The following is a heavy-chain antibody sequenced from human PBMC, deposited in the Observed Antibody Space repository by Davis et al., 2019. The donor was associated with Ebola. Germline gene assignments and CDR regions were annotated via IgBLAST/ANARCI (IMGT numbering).Heavy chain of an antibody. Sequence: MPSETLSLTCAVYGGSFSGDYWNWIRQPPGKRLEWIGEITRSGSTTYNPSLKGRVIISLDTSNNQFSLRLTSVTAADTAIYYCARRGRAVVRGIFYGMDVWGQGTTATVSS. D-gene: IGHD3-10*01. CDR3: ARRGRAVVRGIFYGMDV. CDR1: GGSFSGDY. CDR2: ITRSGST. J-gene: IGHJ6*02. V-gene: IGHV4-34*01.